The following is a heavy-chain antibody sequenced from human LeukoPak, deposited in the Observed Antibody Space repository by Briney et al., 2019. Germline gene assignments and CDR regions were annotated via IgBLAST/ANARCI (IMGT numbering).Heavy chain of an antibody. CDR3: ARDKGSSSWYGRNYYYYYMDV. CDR2: INPNSGGT. CDR1: GYTFTGYY. J-gene: IGHJ6*03. Sequence: GASVKRSCKASGYTFTGYYMHWVREAPGQGLEWMGWINPNSGGTNYAQKFQGRVTMTRDTSISTAYMELGRLRSDDTAVYYCARDKGSSSWYGRNYYYYYMDVWGKGTTVTVSS. V-gene: IGHV1-2*02. D-gene: IGHD6-13*01.